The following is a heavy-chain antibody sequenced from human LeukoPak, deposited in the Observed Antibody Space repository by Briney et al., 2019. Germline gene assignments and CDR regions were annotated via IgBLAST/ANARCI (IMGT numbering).Heavy chain of an antibody. D-gene: IGHD3-22*01. J-gene: IGHJ4*02. CDR2: IYPGDSET. CDR3: ARSFYDTSGHRRLDC. CDR1: GYSFTNYW. Sequence: GESLKISCKGSGYSFTNYWIGWVRQMPGEGLEWMGIIYPGDSETTYSPSFQGQVTISADKSISTTYLQWSSLKASDTAMYYCARSFYDTSGHRRLDCWGQGTLVTVSS. V-gene: IGHV5-51*01.